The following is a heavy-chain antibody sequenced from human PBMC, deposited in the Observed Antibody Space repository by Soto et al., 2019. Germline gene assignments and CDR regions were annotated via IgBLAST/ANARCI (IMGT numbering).Heavy chain of an antibody. J-gene: IGHJ4*02. CDR3: ARGRGWRDY. Sequence: QVQLVQSGAEVKKPGASVKVSCRASGYSFTSYDINWVRQATGQGLEWMGWMDPKTGNTDYGQKFQGRVTMTRNTSISTAYMELSSLTCEDTAVYYCARGRGWRDYWGQGTLVTVSS. D-gene: IGHD6-19*01. V-gene: IGHV1-8*01. CDR1: GYSFTSYD. CDR2: MDPKTGNT.